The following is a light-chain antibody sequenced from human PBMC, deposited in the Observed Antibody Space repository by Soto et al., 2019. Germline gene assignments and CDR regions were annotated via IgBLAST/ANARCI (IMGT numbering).Light chain of an antibody. J-gene: IGKJ1*01. CDR1: QNINVW. V-gene: IGKV1-5*03. Sequence: DIQMTQSPSTLSASIGDRVTITCRASQNINVWLAWYQQKPGKAPKFPIYQASTLQSGVPSWFSGSGSGTEFTLTISSLQPDDFATYYCQQHEAYPRTFGQGTKVEIK. CDR2: QAS. CDR3: QQHEAYPRT.